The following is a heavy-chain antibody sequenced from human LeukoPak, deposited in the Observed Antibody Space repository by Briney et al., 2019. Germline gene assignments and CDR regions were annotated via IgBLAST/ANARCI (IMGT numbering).Heavy chain of an antibody. CDR3: AKGGYSRGWSYVDV. CDR1: GFTFYDYA. V-gene: IGHV3-9*01. J-gene: IGHJ6*02. Sequence: GRSLRLSCAPSGFTFYDYAIYWVRQAPGKGLEWVSGIDWKNDSIGYADSVRCRFTISRDNAKNSLYLQMNSLSAEDTVFYYCAKGGYSRGWSYVDVWGQGTTVTVPS. CDR2: IDWKNDSI. D-gene: IGHD6-19*01.